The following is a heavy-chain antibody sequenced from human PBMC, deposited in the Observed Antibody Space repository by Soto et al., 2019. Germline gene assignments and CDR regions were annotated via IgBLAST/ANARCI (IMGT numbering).Heavy chain of an antibody. D-gene: IGHD4-17*01. CDR2: ISWHSGSI. CDR1: GFTFDDYA. J-gene: IGHJ4*02. CDR3: AKSNYGDYDGYFDY. Sequence: EVQLVESGGGLVQPGRSLRLSCAASGFTFDDYAMHWVRQAPGKGLEWVSGISWHSGSIGYADSVKGRFTISRDNAKNSLDLQMNSLRAEDTALYYCAKSNYGDYDGYFDYWGQGTLVTVSS. V-gene: IGHV3-9*01.